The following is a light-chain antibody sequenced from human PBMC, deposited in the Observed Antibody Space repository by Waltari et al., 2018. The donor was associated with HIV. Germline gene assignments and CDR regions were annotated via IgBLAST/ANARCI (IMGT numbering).Light chain of an antibody. CDR3: QVWDAGSDHYV. CDR2: YDS. J-gene: IGLJ1*01. CDR1: NIGGKS. V-gene: IGLV3-21*04. Sequence: SYVLTQPPSVSVAPGKTASITCGGDNIGGKSIYWYQQRPGQAPVVVIYYDSDRPSGIPERFYGSNSGNTATLTISRVEAGDEAEYYCQVWDAGSDHYVFGSGTKVTVL.